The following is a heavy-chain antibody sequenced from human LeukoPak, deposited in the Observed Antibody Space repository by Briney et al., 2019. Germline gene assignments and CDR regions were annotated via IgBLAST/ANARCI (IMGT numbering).Heavy chain of an antibody. CDR3: ARGFDWLEYYFDY. CDR2: IDPNSGGT. D-gene: IGHD3-9*01. CDR1: GYTFTGYY. J-gene: IGHJ4*02. V-gene: IGHV1-2*02. Sequence: ASVKVSCKASGYTFTGYYIHWVRQAPGQGLEWVGWIDPNSGGTNYAQKFQGRVTMTRDTSISTAYVELSRLRSDDTALYYCARGFDWLEYYFDYWGQGTLVTVSS.